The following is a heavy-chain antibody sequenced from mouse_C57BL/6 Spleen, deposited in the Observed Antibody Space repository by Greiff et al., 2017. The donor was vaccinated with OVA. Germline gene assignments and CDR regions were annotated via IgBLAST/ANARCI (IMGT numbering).Heavy chain of an antibody. CDR2: INPSSGYT. J-gene: IGHJ4*01. CDR1: GYTFTSYT. Sequence: QVQLQQSWAELARPGASVKMSCKASGYTFTSYTMHWVKQRPGQGLEWIGYINPSSGYTKYNQKFKDKATLTADKSSSTAYMQLSSLTSEDSAVYYCARKDYGSSYDYAMDYWGQGTSVTVSS. V-gene: IGHV1-4*01. D-gene: IGHD1-1*01. CDR3: ARKDYGSSYDYAMDY.